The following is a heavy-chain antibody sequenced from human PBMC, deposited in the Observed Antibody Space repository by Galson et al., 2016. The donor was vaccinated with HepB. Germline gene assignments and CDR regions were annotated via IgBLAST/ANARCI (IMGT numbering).Heavy chain of an antibody. CDR2: ISGSGATT. D-gene: IGHD6-19*01. J-gene: IGHJ5*02. CDR1: GFTFSSYA. Sequence: SLRLSCAASGFTFSSYAMSWVRQAPGKGLEWVSTISGSGATTYVADSVKGRFTMSRDNSKNTLYLQMNSLRVDDTAIYYCAKGGQWLLRGPGWFDPWGQGTLVSVSS. CDR3: AKGGQWLLRGPGWFDP. V-gene: IGHV3-23*01.